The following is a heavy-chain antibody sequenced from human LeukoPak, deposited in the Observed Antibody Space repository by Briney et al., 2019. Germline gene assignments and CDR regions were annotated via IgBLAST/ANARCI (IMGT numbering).Heavy chain of an antibody. Sequence: PSETLSLTCTVSGGSISSYYWSWIRQPPGKGLEWIGYIYYSGSTNYNPSLRSRVTMSVDTSKNQFSLKLTSVTAADTAVYYCARIREYTYGNDFDYWGQGTLVTVSS. CDR1: GGSISSYY. D-gene: IGHD5-18*01. CDR3: ARIREYTYGNDFDY. V-gene: IGHV4-59*01. CDR2: IYYSGST. J-gene: IGHJ4*02.